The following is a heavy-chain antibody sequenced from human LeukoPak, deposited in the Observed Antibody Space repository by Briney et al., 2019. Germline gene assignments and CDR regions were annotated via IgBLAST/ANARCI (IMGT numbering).Heavy chain of an antibody. D-gene: IGHD1-26*01. Sequence: GGSLRLSCAASGFTFSSYSMNWVRQAPAKGLEWVSSISSSSSYIYHPDSMKGRFTISRDNAKNSLYLQMNSLRAEDTAVYYCARWYSGSQYFDYWGQGTLVTVSS. J-gene: IGHJ4*02. CDR1: GFTFSSYS. CDR3: ARWYSGSQYFDY. V-gene: IGHV3-21*01. CDR2: ISSSSSYI.